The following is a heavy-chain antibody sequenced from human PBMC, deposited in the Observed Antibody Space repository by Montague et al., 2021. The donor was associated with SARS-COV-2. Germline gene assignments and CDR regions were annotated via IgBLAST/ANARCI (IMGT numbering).Heavy chain of an antibody. CDR1: GGSTRNYY. D-gene: IGHD2-15*01. J-gene: IGHJ4*02. CDR3: ARAQNICFIANCVNYFDL. CDR2: IFYTGST. V-gene: IGHV4-59*01. Sequence: SETLSLTCSVSGGSTRNYYWTWIRQSPGKGLQWFGYIFYTGSTKFNPSLKSRVSMSLDTSKNHFSLRLSAVTAADTARYYCARAQNICFIANCVNYFDLWGLGALVTVSS.